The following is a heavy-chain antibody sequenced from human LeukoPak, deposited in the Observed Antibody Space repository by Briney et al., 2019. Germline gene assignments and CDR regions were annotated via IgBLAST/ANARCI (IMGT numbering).Heavy chain of an antibody. J-gene: IGHJ4*02. Sequence: PGGSLRLSCAASGFTFSNYAMTWVRQAPGKGLEWVSTISAGGDNTYYADSVKGRFTISRDNSKNTLYVQMNSLRAEDTAVYFCAKLVVVASTPFDFWGQGTLVTVSS. CDR2: ISAGGDNT. CDR3: AKLVVVASTPFDF. CDR1: GFTFSNYA. V-gene: IGHV3-23*01. D-gene: IGHD2-15*01.